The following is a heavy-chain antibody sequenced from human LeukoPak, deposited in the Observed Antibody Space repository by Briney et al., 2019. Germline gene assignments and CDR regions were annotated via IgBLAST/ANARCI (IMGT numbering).Heavy chain of an antibody. CDR1: GFTFSSYS. CDR3: ARKTAGYYYDSSGYSDY. CDR2: ISSSSSHI. D-gene: IGHD3-22*01. J-gene: IGHJ4*02. V-gene: IGHV3-21*01. Sequence: GGSLRLSCAASGFTFSSYSMNWVRQAPGKGLEWVSSISSSSSHIYYADSVKGRFTISRDNAKNSLYLQMNSLRAEDTAVYYCARKTAGYYYDSSGYSDYWGQGTLVTVSS.